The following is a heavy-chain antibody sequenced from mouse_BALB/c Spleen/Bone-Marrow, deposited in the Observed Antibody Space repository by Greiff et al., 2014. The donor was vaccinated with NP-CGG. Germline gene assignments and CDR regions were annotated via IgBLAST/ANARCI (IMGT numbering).Heavy chain of an antibody. CDR3: ARGRTTVVSDY. CDR1: GYTFSSFW. D-gene: IGHD1-1*01. Sequence: QVQLKESGAGVVKPGASVKVSCKASGYTFSSFWMRWVKQTPGQGLEWIGDIEPSDSYTNYNQDFKGKFTLTVDKSSSTAYLQLSSLTSEDSAVYYCARGRTTVVSDYWGQGTSLTVSS. J-gene: IGHJ2*02. CDR2: IEPSDSYT. V-gene: IGHV1-69*01.